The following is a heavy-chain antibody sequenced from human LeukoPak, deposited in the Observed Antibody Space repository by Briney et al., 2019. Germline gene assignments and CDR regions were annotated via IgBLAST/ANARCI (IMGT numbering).Heavy chain of an antibody. D-gene: IGHD2-21*02. Sequence: PSETLSLTCAVYGGSFGGYYWSWIRQPPGKGLEWIGEINHSGSTNYNPSLKSRVTISVDTSKNQFSLKLSSVTAADTAVYYCARSLAYCGGDCYYNWFDPWGQGTLVTVSS. V-gene: IGHV4-34*01. CDR2: INHSGST. CDR1: GGSFGGYY. CDR3: ARSLAYCGGDCYYNWFDP. J-gene: IGHJ5*02.